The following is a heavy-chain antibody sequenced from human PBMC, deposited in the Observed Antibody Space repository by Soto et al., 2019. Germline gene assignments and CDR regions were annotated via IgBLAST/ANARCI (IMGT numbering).Heavy chain of an antibody. CDR1: GFTFSSYG. J-gene: IGHJ4*02. D-gene: IGHD3-9*01. CDR3: ARGHFDPDY. CDR2: IKQDGSEK. Sequence: EVQLVESGGGLVQPGGSLRLSCAASGFTFSSYGMSWVRQAPGKGLEWVANIKQDGSEKYYVDSVKGRFPISRDNAENSLYLKMNSLRPEDAAVYYCARGHFDPDYWGQGTLVTGFS. V-gene: IGHV3-7*02.